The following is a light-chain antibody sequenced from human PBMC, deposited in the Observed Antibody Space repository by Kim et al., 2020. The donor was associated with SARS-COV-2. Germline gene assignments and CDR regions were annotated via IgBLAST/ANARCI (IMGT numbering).Light chain of an antibody. V-gene: IGLV10-54*01. CDR3: SAWDSSLSAWV. CDR2: RNN. Sequence: QTATLTCTGNSNNVDYQGAAWLQQHQGHPPKLLSYRNNSRPSGISERFSASRSGNTASLTITGLQPEDEADYYCSAWDSSLSAWVFGGGTKLTVL. J-gene: IGLJ3*02. CDR1: SNNVDYQG.